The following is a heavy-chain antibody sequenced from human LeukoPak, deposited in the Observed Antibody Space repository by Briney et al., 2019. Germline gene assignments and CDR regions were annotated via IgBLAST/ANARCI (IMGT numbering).Heavy chain of an antibody. J-gene: IGHJ5*02. CDR3: ARFCSGGSCPFDP. CDR1: GGSISSGGYS. Sequence: SGTLSLTCAVSGGSISSGGYSWSWIRQPPGKGLEWIGYIYHSGSTYYNPSLKSRVTISVDRSKNQFSLKLSSVTAADTAVYYCARFCSGGSCPFDPWGQGTLVTVSS. D-gene: IGHD2-15*01. V-gene: IGHV4-30-2*01. CDR2: IYHSGST.